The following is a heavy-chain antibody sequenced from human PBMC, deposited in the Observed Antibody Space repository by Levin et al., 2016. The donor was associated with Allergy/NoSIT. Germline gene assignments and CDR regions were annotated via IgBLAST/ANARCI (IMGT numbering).Heavy chain of an antibody. CDR1: GGSISTSNFY. CDR2: IYYSGST. D-gene: IGHD3-10*01. J-gene: IGHJ4*02. Sequence: SETLSLTCTVSGGSISTSNFYWGWIRQPPGKGLEWIGYIYYSGSTNYNPSLKSRVTISLDTSKNQFSLKLSSVTAADTAVYYCARQNGDGSADYWGQGTLVTVSS. CDR3: ARQNGDGSADY. V-gene: IGHV4-61*05.